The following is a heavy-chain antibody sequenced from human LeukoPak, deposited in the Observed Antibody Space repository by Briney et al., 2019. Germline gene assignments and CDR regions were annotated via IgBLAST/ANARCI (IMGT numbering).Heavy chain of an antibody. J-gene: IGHJ4*02. CDR3: ARALTHDYYDSGGYSYFDY. V-gene: IGHV4-4*02. CDR1: GGSISSSNW. D-gene: IGHD3-22*01. Sequence: KASETLSLTCAVSGGSISSSNWWSWVRQPPGKGLEWIGEIYHSGSTYYNPSLKSRVTISVDRSKNQFSLKLSSVTAADTAVYYCARALTHDYYDSGGYSYFDYWGQGTLVTVSS. CDR2: IYHSGST.